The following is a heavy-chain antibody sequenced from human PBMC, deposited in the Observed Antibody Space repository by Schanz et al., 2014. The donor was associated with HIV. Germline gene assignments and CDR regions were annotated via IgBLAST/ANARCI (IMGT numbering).Heavy chain of an antibody. J-gene: IGHJ6*02. CDR2: ISAHNGDT. Sequence: VQLVQSRGEVKKPGASVKVSCKASGYSFTNFDVSWVRQAPGQGLEWMGWISAHNGDTNYAQKFKGRSTLTTDSHTNPACLELRSLTADDTAVYYGARGARYGMDVWGQGTTVALSS. CDR3: ARGARYGMDV. V-gene: IGHV1-18*01. CDR1: GYSFTNFD.